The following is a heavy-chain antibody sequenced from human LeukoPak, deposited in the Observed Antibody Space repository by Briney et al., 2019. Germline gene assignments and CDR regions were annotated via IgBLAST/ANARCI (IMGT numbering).Heavy chain of an antibody. J-gene: IGHJ5*02. CDR2: IDSDTDDI. CDR3: ARDLYYDSSGYYL. D-gene: IGHD3-22*01. Sequence: GGSLRLSCAASGFTFCSYSMNWVRQAPGKGLEWVSYIDSDTDDIHYADSVKGRFTISRDNAKNSLYLQMNSLRAEDTAVYYCARDLYYDSSGYYLWGQGTLVTVSS. CDR1: GFTFCSYS. V-gene: IGHV3-21*01.